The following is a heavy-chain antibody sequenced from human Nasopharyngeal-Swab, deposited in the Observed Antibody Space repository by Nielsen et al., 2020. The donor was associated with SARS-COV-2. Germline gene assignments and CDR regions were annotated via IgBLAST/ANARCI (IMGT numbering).Heavy chain of an antibody. V-gene: IGHV1-46*02. J-gene: IGHJ4*02. CDR2: INPSGTST. CDR3: ARAAIDQHFDL. CDR1: GYIFNDHF. D-gene: IGHD5-24*01. Sequence: ASVKVSCKAPGYIFNDHFIHWVRQAPGQGLEWMGIINPSGTSTTHAQRFQGRVTMTRDTSTSTVHMELSSPRSGDTAVYYCARAAIDQHFDLWGPGTLVTVSS.